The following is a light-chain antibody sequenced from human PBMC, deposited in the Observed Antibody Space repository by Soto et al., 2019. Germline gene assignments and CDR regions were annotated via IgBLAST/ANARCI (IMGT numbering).Light chain of an antibody. CDR3: QQYHTTPNT. CDR1: QNLXXXSNNKNS. CDR2: WAS. V-gene: IGKV4-1*01. J-gene: IGKJ2*01. Sequence: DVVMTXSPDSLXXSLGERAAIXXXXSQNLXXXSNNKNSLAWYQQKPGQPPKLLIYWASTRESGAPDRFSGSGSGRDFTLTISSLQAEDVAVYYCQQYHTTPNTFGQGTKVEIK.